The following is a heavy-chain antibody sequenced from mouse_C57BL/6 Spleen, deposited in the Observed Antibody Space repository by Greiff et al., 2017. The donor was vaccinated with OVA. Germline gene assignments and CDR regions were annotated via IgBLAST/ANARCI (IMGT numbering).Heavy chain of an antibody. Sequence: EVQLQESGGDLVKPGGSLKLSCAASGFTFSSYGMSWVRQTPDKRLEWVATISSGGSYTYYPDSVKGRFTISRDNAKNTLYLQMSSLKSEDTAMYYCARQEGYDWYFDVWGTGTTVTVSS. D-gene: IGHD2-2*01. CDR3: ARQEGYDWYFDV. CDR1: GFTFSSYG. J-gene: IGHJ1*03. CDR2: ISSGGSYT. V-gene: IGHV5-6*01.